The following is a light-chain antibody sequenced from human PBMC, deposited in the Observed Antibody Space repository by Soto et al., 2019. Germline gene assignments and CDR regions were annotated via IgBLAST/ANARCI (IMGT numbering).Light chain of an antibody. CDR3: QQYGSSPTT. CDR1: ESVDRY. Sequence: IVLTQSPHFRSLSPGQTATLSCRASESVDRYVAWYQQKAGQAPRLLIYDGFTRATGVAARFSGSGSATDFTLTISRLEPEDFAVYYCQQYGSSPTTFGQGAKVDIK. V-gene: IGKV3-20*01. J-gene: IGKJ1*01. CDR2: DGF.